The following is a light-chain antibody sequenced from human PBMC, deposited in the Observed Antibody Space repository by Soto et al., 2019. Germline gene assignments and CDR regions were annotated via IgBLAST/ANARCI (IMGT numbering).Light chain of an antibody. V-gene: IGKV3-11*01. CDR1: QSVSSY. CDR2: DAS. Sequence: EIVLTQSPATLSLSPGERATLSCRASQSVSSYLAWYQQKHGQAPRLLIYDASNRATGIPARFSGSGSGTDFTLTISSLEPEDFAVYYCQQRSNGLTFGGGTKVEIK. J-gene: IGKJ4*01. CDR3: QQRSNGLT.